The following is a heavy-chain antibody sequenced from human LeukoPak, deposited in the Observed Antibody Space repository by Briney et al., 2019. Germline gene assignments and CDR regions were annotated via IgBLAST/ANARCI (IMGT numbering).Heavy chain of an antibody. Sequence: ASVTVSCKASGYTFTSYGISWVRQAPGQGLEWMGWISAYNGNTNYAQKLQGRVTMTTDTSTSTAYMELRSLRSDDTAVYYCARDSELYYYDSSGYYDYWGQGTLVTVSS. CDR3: ARDSELYYYDSSGYYDY. CDR1: GYTFTSYG. J-gene: IGHJ4*02. CDR2: ISAYNGNT. V-gene: IGHV1-18*01. D-gene: IGHD3-22*01.